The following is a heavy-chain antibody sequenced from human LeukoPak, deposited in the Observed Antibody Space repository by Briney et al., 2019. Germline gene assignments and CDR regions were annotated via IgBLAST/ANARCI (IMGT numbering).Heavy chain of an antibody. Sequence: ASVKVSCKASGYSFTDYHMHWVRQAPGQGLEWMGWINTKTGGTNYAQTFQGRVTLTRDTSISTVYMEMSSLRFDDTAVYYCARDRPGYSSYFDPWGQGTLVTVSS. CDR2: INTKTGGT. CDR1: GYSFTDYH. D-gene: IGHD6-19*01. CDR3: ARDRPGYSSYFDP. V-gene: IGHV1-2*02. J-gene: IGHJ5*02.